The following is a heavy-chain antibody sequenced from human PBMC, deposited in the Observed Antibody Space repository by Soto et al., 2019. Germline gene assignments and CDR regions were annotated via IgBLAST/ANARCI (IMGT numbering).Heavy chain of an antibody. D-gene: IGHD6-13*01. Sequence: PGGSLRLSCAASGFTFSSYGMHWVRQAPGKGLEWVAVIWYDGSNKYYADSVKGRFTISRDNSKNTLYLQMNSLRAEDTAVYYCARELYSSYYYGMDVWGQGTTVTVSS. J-gene: IGHJ6*02. CDR2: IWYDGSNK. CDR1: GFTFSSYG. CDR3: ARELYSSYYYGMDV. V-gene: IGHV3-33*01.